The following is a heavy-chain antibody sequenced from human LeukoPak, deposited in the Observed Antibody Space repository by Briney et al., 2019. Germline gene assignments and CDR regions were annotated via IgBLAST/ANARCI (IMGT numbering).Heavy chain of an antibody. CDR1: GGSFSGYY. CDR2: INHSGST. CDR3: ARTRITMVRGVITLASWFAP. J-gene: IGHJ5*02. Sequence: SETLSLTCAVYGGSFSGYYWSWIRQPPGKGLEWMGEINHSGSTNYNPSLKSRVTISVDTSKNQFSLKLSSVTAADTAVYYCARTRITMVRGVITLASWFAPWGQGTLVTVSS. V-gene: IGHV4-34*01. D-gene: IGHD3-10*01.